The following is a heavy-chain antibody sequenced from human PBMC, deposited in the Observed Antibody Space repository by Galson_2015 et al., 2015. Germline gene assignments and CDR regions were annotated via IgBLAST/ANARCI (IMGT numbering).Heavy chain of an antibody. V-gene: IGHV3-15*01. CDR2: FKSKTDGGTT. CDR1: GFTFSNAW. CDR3: TTTLVYCTSGKYYYYYGMDV. J-gene: IGHJ6*02. D-gene: IGHD3-10*01. Sequence: SLRLSCAASGFTFSNAWMSWVRQAPGKGLEWVGRFKSKTDGGTTDYAAPVKGRFTISRDDSKNTLYLQMNSLKTEDTAVYYCTTTLVYCTSGKYYYYYGMDVWGQGTTVTVSS.